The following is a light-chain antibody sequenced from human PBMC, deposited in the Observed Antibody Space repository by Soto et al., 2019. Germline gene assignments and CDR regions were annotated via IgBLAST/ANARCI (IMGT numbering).Light chain of an antibody. CDR1: QSIDNW. J-gene: IGKJ1*01. CDR3: QPLKT. Sequence: DIQMTQSPSTLSASVGDRVTITCRASQSIDNWLAWYQQKPGNAPQILIYTASNLETGVPSRFSGSGSGAEFTLTISSLQPYDFATYYCQPLKTFGQGTKVEIK. V-gene: IGKV1-5*03. CDR2: TAS.